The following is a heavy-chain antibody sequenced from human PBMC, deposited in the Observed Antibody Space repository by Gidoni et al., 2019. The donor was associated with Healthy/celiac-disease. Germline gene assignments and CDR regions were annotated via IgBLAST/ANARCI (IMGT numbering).Heavy chain of an antibody. D-gene: IGHD3-10*01. CDR1: GFTVRSYA. Sequence: EVQLVESGGGLVQPGGSLSLSCAASGFTVRSYAMSWVRQAPVQGLEWAVAISVSCGSKYYADSVQGRFTISRHNSKNTLYLQMNSLRAEVTAVYYCAKDLGSYYGSGSFFDYWGQGTLFTVSS. CDR2: ISVSCGSK. CDR3: AKDLGSYYGSGSFFDY. V-gene: IGHV3-23*04. J-gene: IGHJ4*02.